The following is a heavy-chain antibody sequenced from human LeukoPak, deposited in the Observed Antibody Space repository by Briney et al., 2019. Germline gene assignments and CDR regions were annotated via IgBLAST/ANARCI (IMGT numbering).Heavy chain of an antibody. CDR2: IYYSGST. D-gene: IGHD5-12*01. CDR3: AKHSRYSGYENFDY. CDR1: GGSISGYY. Sequence: KPSETLSLTCSVSGGSISGYYWTWIRQPPGKGLEWLGYIYYSGSTYYNPSLKSRVTISVDTSKNQFSLKLSSVTAADTAVYYCAKHSRYSGYENFDYWGQGTLVTVSS. V-gene: IGHV4-59*08. J-gene: IGHJ4*02.